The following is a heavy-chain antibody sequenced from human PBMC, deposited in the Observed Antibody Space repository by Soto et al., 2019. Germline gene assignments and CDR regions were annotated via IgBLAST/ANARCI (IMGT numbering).Heavy chain of an antibody. J-gene: IGHJ4*02. CDR1: GFTFSNIA. Sequence: GGSLRLSCAASGFTFSNIAMHWVRQAPGKGLEWVAAISYDGTYRPYADFARGRFTISRDNSQKTLYLQMNSLRPEDTALYYCTTDRALGATLGAIDFWGQGTLVTVSS. D-gene: IGHD1-26*01. CDR2: ISYDGTYR. CDR3: TTDRALGATLGAIDF. V-gene: IGHV3-30-3*01.